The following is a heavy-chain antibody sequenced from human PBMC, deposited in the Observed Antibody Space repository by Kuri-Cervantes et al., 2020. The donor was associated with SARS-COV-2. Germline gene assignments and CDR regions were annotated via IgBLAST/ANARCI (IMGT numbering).Heavy chain of an antibody. D-gene: IGHD3-3*01. Sequence: GESLKISCAASGFTFTSYAMHWVRQAPGQRLEWMGWINAGNGNTKYSQKFQGRVTITRDTSASTAYMELSSLRSEDTAVYYCARLNFGVRYYYGMDVWGQGTTVTVSS. CDR1: GFTFTSYA. CDR3: ARLNFGVRYYYGMDV. CDR2: INAGNGNT. J-gene: IGHJ6*02. V-gene: IGHV1-3*01.